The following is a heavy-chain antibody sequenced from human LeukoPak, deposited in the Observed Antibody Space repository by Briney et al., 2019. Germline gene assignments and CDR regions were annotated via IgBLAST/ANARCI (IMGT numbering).Heavy chain of an antibody. CDR3: ARERHGYNPKFDY. D-gene: IGHD5-24*01. V-gene: IGHV3-30-3*01. J-gene: IGHJ4*02. CDR2: ISYDGSNK. Sequence: GGSLRLSCAASGFTFSIYAMPWVRQAPGKGLEWVAVISYDGSNKYYADSVKGRFTISRDNSKNTLYLQMNSLRAEDTAVYYCARERHGYNPKFDYWGQGTLVTVSS. CDR1: GFTFSIYA.